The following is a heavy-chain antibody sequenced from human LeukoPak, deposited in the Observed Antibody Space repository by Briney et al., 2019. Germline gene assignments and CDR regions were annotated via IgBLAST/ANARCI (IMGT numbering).Heavy chain of an antibody. CDR3: VRGARYYYDSSGYQDY. CDR1: GFTFSSYG. D-gene: IGHD3-22*01. J-gene: IGHJ4*02. CDR2: IWYDGSNK. Sequence: QPGESLRLSCAAYGFTFSSYGMNWVRQAPGKGLEWVAVIWYDGSNKYYADSVKGRFTISRDNSKNTLYLQMNSLRAEDTAVYYCVRGARYYYDSSGYQDYWGQGTLVTVSS. V-gene: IGHV3-33*01.